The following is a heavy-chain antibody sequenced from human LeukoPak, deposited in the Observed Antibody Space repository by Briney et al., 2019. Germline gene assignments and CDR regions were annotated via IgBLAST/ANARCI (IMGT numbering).Heavy chain of an antibody. CDR2: ISGSGGST. J-gene: IGHJ6*02. D-gene: IGHD3-9*01. CDR1: GFTFSSYA. Sequence: GGSLRLSCAASGFTFSSYAMSWVRQAPEKGLEWVSGISGSGGSTYYADSVKGRFTISRDNSENTLYLQMNSLRAEDTAVYYCAREKGKVHYDILTGYFPDYYYYYGMDVWGQGTTVTVSS. CDR3: AREKGKVHYDILTGYFPDYYYYYGMDV. V-gene: IGHV3-23*01.